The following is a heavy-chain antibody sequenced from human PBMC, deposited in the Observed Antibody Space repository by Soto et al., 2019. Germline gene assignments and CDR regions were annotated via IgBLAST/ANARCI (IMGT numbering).Heavy chain of an antibody. Sequence: QVQLVESGGGVVQPGRSLRLSCAASGFTFSSYGMHWVRQAPGKGLEWVAVISYDGSNKYYADSVKDRFTISRDNSKNTLYLQMNSLRAEDTAVYYCETETYSGQLDYWGKGTLVTVSS. CDR2: ISYDGSNK. D-gene: IGHD1-1*01. V-gene: IGHV3-30*03. J-gene: IGHJ4*02. CDR3: ETETYSGQLDY. CDR1: GFTFSSYG.